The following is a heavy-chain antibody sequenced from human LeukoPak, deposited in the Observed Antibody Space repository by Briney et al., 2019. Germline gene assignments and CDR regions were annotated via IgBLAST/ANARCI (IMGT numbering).Heavy chain of an antibody. J-gene: IGHJ4*02. CDR1: GFTFSSYS. CDR2: ISSSSSYI. V-gene: IGHV3-21*01. Sequence: GGSLRLSCAASGFTFSSYSMNWVRQAPGKGLEWVSSISSSSSYIYYADSVKGRFTISRDNAKNSLYLQMNSLRAEDTALYYCARDGPDGGYDYFDYWGQGTLVTVSS. CDR3: ARDGPDGGYDYFDY. D-gene: IGHD6-25*01.